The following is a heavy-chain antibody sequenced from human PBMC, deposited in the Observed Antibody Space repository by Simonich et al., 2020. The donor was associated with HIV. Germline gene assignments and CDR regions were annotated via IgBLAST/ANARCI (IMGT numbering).Heavy chain of an antibody. Sequence: QVQLVESGGGLVKPGGSLRLSCAASGFTLSDYYMSWIRQAPGKGLEWVSYIRRSGSIMYYADSVKGRFTISRDNAKNSLYLQMNSLRAEDTAVYSCAGAPYGDGAFDIWGQGTMVTVSS. V-gene: IGHV3-11*01. D-gene: IGHD7-27*01. CDR3: AGAPYGDGAFDI. CDR2: IRRSGSIM. CDR1: GFTLSDYY. J-gene: IGHJ3*02.